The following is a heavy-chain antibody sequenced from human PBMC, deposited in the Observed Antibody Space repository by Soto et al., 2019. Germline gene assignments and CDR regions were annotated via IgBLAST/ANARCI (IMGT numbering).Heavy chain of an antibody. CDR1: SVSITSSNW. CDR2: ISHSGTV. V-gene: IGHV4-4*02. J-gene: IGHJ4*02. Sequence: SETLSLTCDVSSVSITSSNWWTWVRQPPGKGLEWLGKISHSGTVNYNATLRSRVTISVDKPKNQLSLKLMSVTAADTAVYYCVRAYKYSGNSYPNFDYWGQGTLVTVSS. CDR3: VRAYKYSGNSYPNFDY. D-gene: IGHD1-26*01.